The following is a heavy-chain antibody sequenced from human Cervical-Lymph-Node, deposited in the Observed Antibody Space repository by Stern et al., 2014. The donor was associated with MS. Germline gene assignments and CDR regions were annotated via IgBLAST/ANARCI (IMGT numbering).Heavy chain of an antibody. CDR2: TSFDGSYK. CDR3: AKDLAPIADFYYYGMDV. D-gene: IGHD5-24*01. V-gene: IGHV3-30*04. J-gene: IGHJ6*02. CDR1: GFTFSSYA. Sequence: DQLVESGGGVVQPGRSLRLSCAASGFTFSSYAIHWVRQAPGTGLEGVAVTSFDGSYKYYADSVKGRFTISRDNSKNTLSLQMNSLRAEDTAVYYCAKDLAPIADFYYYGMDVWGQGTAVTVSS.